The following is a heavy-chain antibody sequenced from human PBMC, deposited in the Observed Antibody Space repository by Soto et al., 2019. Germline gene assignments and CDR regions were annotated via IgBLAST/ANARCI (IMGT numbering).Heavy chain of an antibody. D-gene: IGHD3-9*01. CDR2: IKQDGSEK. CDR1: GFTFSSYW. Sequence: GGSVRLSCAASGFTFSSYWMSWVRQAPGKGLEWVANIKQDGSEKYYVDSVKGRFTISRDNAKNSLYLQMNSLRAEDTAVYYCAREGYLEANYFDYWGQGTLVTVSS. V-gene: IGHV3-7*01. J-gene: IGHJ4*02. CDR3: AREGYLEANYFDY.